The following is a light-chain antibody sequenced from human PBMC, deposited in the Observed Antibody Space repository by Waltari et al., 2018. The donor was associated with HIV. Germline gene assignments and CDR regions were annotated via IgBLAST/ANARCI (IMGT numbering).Light chain of an antibody. CDR3: QKYNNAPHT. CDR1: QGISNS. V-gene: IGKV1-27*01. Sequence: DIQLTQSPSSLSASVGERATITCRASQGISNSLAWYQQRPGKFPTLLIYGASTLQSGVPSRFTGSGSGTDFTLTITSLQPEDGATYFCQKYNNAPHTFGPGTTVDLK. J-gene: IGKJ3*01. CDR2: GAS.